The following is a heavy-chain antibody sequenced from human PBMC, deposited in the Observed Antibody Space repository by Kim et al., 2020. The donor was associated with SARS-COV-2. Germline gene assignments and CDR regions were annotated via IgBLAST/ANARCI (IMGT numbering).Heavy chain of an antibody. CDR2: TYYRSKWYN. CDR3: ARSIAVAPMAYYYYGMDV. D-gene: IGHD6-19*01. V-gene: IGHV6-1*01. Sequence: SQTLSLTCAISGDSVSSNSAAWNWIRQSPSRGLEWLGRTYYRSKWYNDYAVSVKSRITINPDTSKNQFSLQLNSVTPEDTAVYYCARSIAVAPMAYYYYGMDVWGQGTTVTVSS. CDR1: GDSVSSNSAA. J-gene: IGHJ6*02.